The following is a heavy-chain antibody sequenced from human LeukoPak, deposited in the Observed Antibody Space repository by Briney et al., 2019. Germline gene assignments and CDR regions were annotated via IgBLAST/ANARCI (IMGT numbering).Heavy chain of an antibody. CDR1: GFTVSSNY. CDR2: ICSGGST. D-gene: IGHD2-2*01. J-gene: IGHJ4*02. CDR3: ARSSRPNYFDY. Sequence: GGSLRLSCAASGFTVSSNYMSWVRQAPGKGLEWVSVICSGGSTYYADPVKGRFTISRDNSKNTLYLQMNSLRAEDTAVYYCARSSRPNYFDYWGQGTLVTVSS. V-gene: IGHV3-53*01.